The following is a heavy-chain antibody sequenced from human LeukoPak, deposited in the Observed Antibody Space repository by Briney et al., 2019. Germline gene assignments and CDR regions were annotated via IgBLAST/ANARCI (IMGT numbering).Heavy chain of an antibody. Sequence: GSLRLSCAASGFTVSSNYMSWIRQPPGKGLEWIGEINHSGNTNYNPSLKSRVTISVDTSKNQFSLKLSSVTVADTAVYYCAVGGYEILTGDKVDYWGQGTLVTVSS. CDR1: GFTVSSNY. CDR2: INHSGNT. CDR3: AVGGYEILTGDKVDY. D-gene: IGHD3-9*01. J-gene: IGHJ4*02. V-gene: IGHV4-34*08.